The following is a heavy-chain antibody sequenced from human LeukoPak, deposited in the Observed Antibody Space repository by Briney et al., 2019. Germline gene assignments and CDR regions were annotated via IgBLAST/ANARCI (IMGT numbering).Heavy chain of an antibody. J-gene: IGHJ4*02. CDR2: IYPGDSDS. V-gene: IGHV5-51*01. CDR3: ARATMGGNTYDFDY. Sequence: GESLKISCEGSGYSFTSYWIGWVRQMPGKGREWMGIIYPGDSDSRYSPSFQGQVTISADKSISTAYLQWSSLKASETDMYYCARATMGGNTYDFDYWGQGTLVTVSS. CDR1: GYSFTSYW. D-gene: IGHD5-24*01.